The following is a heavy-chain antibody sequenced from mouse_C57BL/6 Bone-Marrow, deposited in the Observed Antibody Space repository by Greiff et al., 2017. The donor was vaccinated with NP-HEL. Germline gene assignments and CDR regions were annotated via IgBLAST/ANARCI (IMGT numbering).Heavy chain of an antibody. V-gene: IGHV1-39*01. CDR2: INPNYGTT. D-gene: IGHD1-1*01. CDR3: ASLYGSSSWYFDV. Sequence: LQLKQSGPELVKPGASVKISCKASGYSFTDYNMNWVKQSTGKSLEWIGVINPNYGTTSYNQKFKGKATLTVDQSSSTAYMQLNSLTSEDSAVYFCASLYGSSSWYFDVWGTGTTVTVSS. CDR1: GYSFTDYN. J-gene: IGHJ1*03.